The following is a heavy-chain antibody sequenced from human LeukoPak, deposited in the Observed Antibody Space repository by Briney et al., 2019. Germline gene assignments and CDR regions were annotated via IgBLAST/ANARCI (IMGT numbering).Heavy chain of an antibody. CDR1: GGSISSYY. Sequence: PSETLSLTCTVSGGSISSYYWIWIRQPPGKGLEWVGYVYYSGSTNYNPSLKSRVAISVDTSKNQFSLKLTSVTAADTAVYYCARSCSSTNCHYYYYMDVWGKGTTVIVSS. D-gene: IGHD2-2*01. CDR3: ARSCSSTNCHYYYYMDV. CDR2: VYYSGST. J-gene: IGHJ6*03. V-gene: IGHV4-59*01.